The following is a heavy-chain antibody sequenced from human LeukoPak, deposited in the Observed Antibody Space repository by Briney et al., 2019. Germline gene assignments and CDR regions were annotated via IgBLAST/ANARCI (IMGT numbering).Heavy chain of an antibody. CDR1: GFTFSSYA. D-gene: IGHD2-15*01. CDR3: ARESLGYCSGSTCYYFFMDF. J-gene: IGHJ6*03. V-gene: IGHV3-48*04. Sequence: GGSLRLSCAASGFTFSSYAMSWVRQAPGKGLEWLSYISGSSSTIYYADSVKGRFTISRDNAKNSLYLQMNSLRAEDTAVYFCARESLGYCSGSTCYYFFMDFWGKGTTVTVSS. CDR2: ISGSSSTI.